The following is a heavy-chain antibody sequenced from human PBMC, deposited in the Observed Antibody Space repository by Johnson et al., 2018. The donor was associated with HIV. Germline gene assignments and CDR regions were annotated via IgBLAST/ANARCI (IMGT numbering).Heavy chain of an antibody. Sequence: VQLVESGGGVVQPGGSLRLSCAASGFTVSSNYMSWVRQAPGKGLEWVANIKQDGSEKYYVASVKGRFTISRDNAKNSLYLQMNSLRAEDTAVYYCARPILRWRDDAFDIWGQGTMVTVSS. V-gene: IGHV3-7*01. CDR1: GFTVSSNY. D-gene: IGHD4-23*01. J-gene: IGHJ3*02. CDR2: IKQDGSEK. CDR3: ARPILRWRDDAFDI.